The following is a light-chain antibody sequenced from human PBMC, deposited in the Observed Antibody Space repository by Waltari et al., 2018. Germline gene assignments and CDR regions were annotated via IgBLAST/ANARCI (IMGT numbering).Light chain of an antibody. CDR1: QSIGSS. Sequence: EIVLPQSPDFQSDTPKEKVNITCRASQSIGSSLHWYQQKPDKSPKLLIKYASQSFSGVPSKFSGSGSGTDFTLTINSLEAEDAATYYCHQSFTLPRTFGQGTKLEIK. J-gene: IGKJ2*01. V-gene: IGKV6-21*01. CDR3: HQSFTLPRT. CDR2: YAS.